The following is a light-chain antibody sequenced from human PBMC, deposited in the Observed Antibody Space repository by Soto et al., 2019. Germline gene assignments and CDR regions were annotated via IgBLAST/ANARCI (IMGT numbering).Light chain of an antibody. V-gene: IGLV2-11*02. CDR1: SIDVGGSNY. J-gene: IGLJ1*01. CDR2: DVS. Sequence: QSALTQHRSVSGSPVQSVTIFCTGPSIDVGGSNYVSWYQQQPGKGAPLMIYDVSEPPSGVPDRFSGSKSGNTASLTISGLQPDDEADYYCCSYSVTVYGFVTGTKVTVL. CDR3: CSYSVTVYG.